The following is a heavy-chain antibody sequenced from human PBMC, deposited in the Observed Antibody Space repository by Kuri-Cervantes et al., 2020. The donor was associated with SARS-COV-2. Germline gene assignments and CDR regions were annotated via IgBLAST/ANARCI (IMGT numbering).Heavy chain of an antibody. D-gene: IGHD4-17*01. J-gene: IGHJ4*02. Sequence: GGSLRLSCTASGFTFNTYNMKWVRQAPGKGLEWVSGIGPSNTYIYYADSLKGRFTISRDNAKNSLYLQMNSLIAEDTAVYYCARSPGDGDYDPFDYWGQGTLVTVSS. V-gene: IGHV3-21*01. CDR2: IGPSNTYI. CDR3: ARSPGDGDYDPFDY. CDR1: GFTFNTYN.